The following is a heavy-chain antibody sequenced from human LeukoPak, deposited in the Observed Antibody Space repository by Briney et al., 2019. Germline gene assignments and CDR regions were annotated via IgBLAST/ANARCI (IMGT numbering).Heavy chain of an antibody. CDR1: GGSISSSSYY. Sequence: PSETLSLTCTVSGGSISSSSYYWGWIRQPPGKGLEWIGSIYYSGSTYYNPSLKSRVTISVDTSKNQFSLKLSSVTAADTAVYYCARDRYGSSYFDYWGQGTLVTVSS. D-gene: IGHD3-10*01. V-gene: IGHV4-39*07. J-gene: IGHJ4*02. CDR3: ARDRYGSSYFDY. CDR2: IYYSGST.